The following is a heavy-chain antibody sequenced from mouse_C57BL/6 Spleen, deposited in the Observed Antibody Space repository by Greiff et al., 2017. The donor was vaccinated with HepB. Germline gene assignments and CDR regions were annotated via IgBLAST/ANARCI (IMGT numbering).Heavy chain of an antibody. CDR3: ARVDSNYDY. D-gene: IGHD2-5*01. V-gene: IGHV1-42*01. CDR1: GYSFTGYY. J-gene: IGHJ2*01. Sequence: VQLQQSGPELVKPGASVKISCKASGYSFTGYYMNWVKQSPEKSLEWIGEINPSTGGTTYNQKFKAKATLTVDKSSSTAYMQLKSLTSEDSAVYYCARVDSNYDYWGQGTTLTVSS. CDR2: INPSTGGT.